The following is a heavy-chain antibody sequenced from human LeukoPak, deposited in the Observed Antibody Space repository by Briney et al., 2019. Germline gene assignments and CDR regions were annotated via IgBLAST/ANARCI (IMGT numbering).Heavy chain of an antibody. J-gene: IGHJ4*02. V-gene: IGHV1-69*13. CDR1: GGTFSSYA. D-gene: IGHD4-17*01. Sequence: GASVKVSCKASGGTFSSYAISWVRQAPGQGLEWMGGIIPIFGTANYAQKFQGRVTITADESTSTAYMELSSLRSEDTAVYYCLYGDYVGPHDYWGQGTLVTVSS. CDR2: IIPIFGTA. CDR3: LYGDYVGPHDY.